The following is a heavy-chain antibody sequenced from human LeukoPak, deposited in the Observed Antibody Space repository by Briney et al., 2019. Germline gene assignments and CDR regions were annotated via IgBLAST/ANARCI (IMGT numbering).Heavy chain of an antibody. CDR2: ISSSSSTI. Sequence: PGGSLRLSCAASGFTFSSYSMNWVRQAPGKGLEWVSYISSSSSTIYYADSVKGRFTISRDNAKNSLYLQMNSLRAEDTAMYYCARKPDFDYWGQGTPVTVSS. CDR3: ARKPDFDY. J-gene: IGHJ4*02. V-gene: IGHV3-48*01. CDR1: GFTFSSYS.